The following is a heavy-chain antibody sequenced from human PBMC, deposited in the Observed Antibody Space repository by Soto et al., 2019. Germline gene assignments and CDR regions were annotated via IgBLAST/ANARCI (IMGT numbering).Heavy chain of an antibody. Sequence: SETLSLTCTVSGGSMSSYYWTWIRQPAGKGLEWIGRVYSSGGTHYNPSLKSRVTISLDTSKNQFSLGLLSVTDADTAVYYCARGQRFSDWFDPWGQGTLVTVSS. CDR2: VYSSGGT. CDR1: GGSMSSYY. J-gene: IGHJ5*02. V-gene: IGHV4-4*07. D-gene: IGHD3-3*01. CDR3: ARGQRFSDWFDP.